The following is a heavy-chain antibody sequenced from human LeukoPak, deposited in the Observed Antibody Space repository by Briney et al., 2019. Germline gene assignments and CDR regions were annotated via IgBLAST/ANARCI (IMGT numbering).Heavy chain of an antibody. V-gene: IGHV4-59*01. J-gene: IGHJ6*03. CDR1: GGSISSYY. CDR3: ARETSQKGAHYMDV. CDR2: IYYSGST. Sequence: SETLSLTCTVSGGSISSYYWSWIRQPPGKGLEWIGYIYYSGSTNYNPSLKSRVTISVDTSKNQFSLKLSSVAAADTAVYYCARETSQKGAHYMDVWGKGTTVTISS. D-gene: IGHD3-16*01.